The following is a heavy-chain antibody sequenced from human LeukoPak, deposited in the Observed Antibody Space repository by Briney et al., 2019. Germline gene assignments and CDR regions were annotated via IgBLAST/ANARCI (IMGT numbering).Heavy chain of an antibody. CDR2: IYYSGST. V-gene: IGHV4-4*02. CDR1: GGSITNSYW. J-gene: IGHJ5*02. Sequence: SETLSLTCAVSGGSITNSYWWTWVRQSPGKGLEWVGEIYYSGSTNYNPSLKSRVTISLDTSKNQFSLNLTSVTAADTAVYYCARFTPQGYGWGGYNRFDPWGQGTLVTVSS. CDR3: ARFTPQGYGWGGYNRFDP. D-gene: IGHD3-16*01.